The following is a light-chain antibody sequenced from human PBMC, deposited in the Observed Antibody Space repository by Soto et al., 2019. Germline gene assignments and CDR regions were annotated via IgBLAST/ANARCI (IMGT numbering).Light chain of an antibody. CDR3: ASLTTTNFV. J-gene: IGLJ7*01. Sequence: QSALTQPPSASGSPGQSVTISCTGTSSDVGDNYVSWYQQHLGKAPKLIISEVTNRPSGVSDRFSGSKSGNTASLTISGLQAEDEADYYCASLTTTNFVFGSGTQLTVL. V-gene: IGLV2-8*01. CDR2: EVT. CDR1: SSDVGDNY.